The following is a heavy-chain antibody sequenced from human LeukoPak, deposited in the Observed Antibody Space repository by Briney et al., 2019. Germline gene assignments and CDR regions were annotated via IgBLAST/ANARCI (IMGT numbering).Heavy chain of an antibody. D-gene: IGHD6-19*01. CDR2: ISYDGSNK. V-gene: IGHV3-30*04. CDR1: GFTFSSYA. J-gene: IGHJ6*02. CDR3: SRENSSGWYWNYYYGMDV. Sequence: GGSLRLSCAASGFTFSSYAMHWVRQAPGKGLERVAVISYDGSNKYYADSVNGRFTISRDNSKNTLYLQMNSLRAEDTAVYYCSRENSSGWYWNYYYGMDVWGQGTTVTVSS.